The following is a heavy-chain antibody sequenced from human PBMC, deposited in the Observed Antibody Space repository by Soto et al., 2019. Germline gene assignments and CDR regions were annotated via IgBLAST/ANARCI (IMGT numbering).Heavy chain of an antibody. D-gene: IGHD5-12*01. CDR1: GGSFSGYY. V-gene: IGHV4-34*01. J-gene: IGHJ4*02. CDR3: ARGALYSSYVRYFDY. CDR2: INHSGST. Sequence: PSETLSLTCAVYGGSFSGYYWSWIRQPPGKGLEWIGEINHSGSTNYNPSLKSRVTISVDTSKNQFSLKLSSVTSVSTAGHYCARGALYSSYVRYFDYWCQGTLFTVSS.